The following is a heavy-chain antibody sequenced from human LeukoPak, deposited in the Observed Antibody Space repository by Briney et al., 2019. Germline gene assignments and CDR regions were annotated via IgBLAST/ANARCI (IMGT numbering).Heavy chain of an antibody. D-gene: IGHD5-18*01. CDR1: GYTFTSNY. CDR2: IYPRDGST. Sequence: ASVKVSCKASGYTFTSNYIHWVRQAPGQGLEWMGMIYPRDGSTSYAQKFQGRVTMTRDTSTSTVYVELSSLRSEDTAVYYCARDPSYGYFDYWGQGTLVTVSS. J-gene: IGHJ4*03. CDR3: ARDPSYGYFDY. V-gene: IGHV1-46*01.